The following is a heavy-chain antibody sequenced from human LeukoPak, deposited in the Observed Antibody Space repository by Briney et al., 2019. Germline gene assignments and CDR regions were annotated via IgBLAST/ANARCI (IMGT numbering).Heavy chain of an antibody. CDR2: IYSGGST. V-gene: IGHV3-66*02. J-gene: IGHJ4*02. Sequence: PGGSLRLSCAASGFTVSSNYMSWVRQAPGKGLEWVSGIYSGGSTYYADSVKGRFTISRDNSENTLYLQMNSLRAEDTAVYYCARGRTLRFLEWFVFDYWGQGTLVTVSS. CDR3: ARGRTLRFLEWFVFDY. D-gene: IGHD3-3*01. CDR1: GFTVSSNY.